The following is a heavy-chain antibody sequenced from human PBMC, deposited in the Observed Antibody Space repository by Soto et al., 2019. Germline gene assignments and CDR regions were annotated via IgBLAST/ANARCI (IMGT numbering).Heavy chain of an antibody. CDR2: IRSNDYGGAS. V-gene: IGHV3-49*04. J-gene: IGHJ6*02. CDR1: GFTFGDYA. Sequence: GGSLRLSCTASGFTFGDYAMSWVRQAPGKGLEWVGFIRSNDYGGASEYAASVKGRFTISRDDTNSIAYLQMNSLKTEDTAVYYCNRNHYYYGMDVWGQGTTVTVSS. CDR3: NRNHYYYGMDV.